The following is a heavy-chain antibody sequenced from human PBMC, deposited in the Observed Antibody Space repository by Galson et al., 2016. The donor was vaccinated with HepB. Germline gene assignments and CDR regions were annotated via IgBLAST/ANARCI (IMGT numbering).Heavy chain of an antibody. V-gene: IGHV5-51*01. D-gene: IGHD4-17*01. J-gene: IGHJ4*02. Sequence: QSGAEVKKPGESLKISCKGSGYSFTSYWIAWVCQMPGKGLEWMGIVYPGDSDTRYSPSFQGQVTISADKSTSTAYLQWSSLKASDTAVYFCARLVEGDGYGDFWGQGTLVTVSS. CDR1: GYSFTSYW. CDR2: VYPGDSDT. CDR3: ARLVEGDGYGDF.